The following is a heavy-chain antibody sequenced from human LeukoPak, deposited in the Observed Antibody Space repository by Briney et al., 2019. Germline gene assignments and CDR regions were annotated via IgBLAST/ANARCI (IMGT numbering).Heavy chain of an antibody. CDR2: IRSKANSYAT. J-gene: IGHJ4*02. CDR1: GFTFSGSA. V-gene: IGHV3-73*01. CDR3: TGGYSYGGWYFDY. D-gene: IGHD5-18*01. Sequence: GGSLRLSCAASGFTFSGSAMHWVRQASGKGLEWVGRIRSKANSYATAYAAEEKGRFTISRDDSKNTAYLQMNSLKTEDTAVYYCTGGYSYGGWYFDYWGQGTLVSVSS.